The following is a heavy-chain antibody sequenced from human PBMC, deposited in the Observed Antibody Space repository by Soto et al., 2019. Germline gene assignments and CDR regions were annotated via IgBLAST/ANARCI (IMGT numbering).Heavy chain of an antibody. Sequence: ASVKVSCKATGGTFSSYAISWVRQAPGQGLEWMGGIIPIFGTANYAQKFQGRVTITADESTSTAYMELSSLRSEDTAVYYCARDGIVATIPYYYYYGMYVWGQGTTVTVSS. D-gene: IGHD5-12*01. V-gene: IGHV1-69*13. CDR3: ARDGIVATIPYYYYYGMYV. CDR2: IIPIFGTA. CDR1: GGTFSSYA. J-gene: IGHJ6*02.